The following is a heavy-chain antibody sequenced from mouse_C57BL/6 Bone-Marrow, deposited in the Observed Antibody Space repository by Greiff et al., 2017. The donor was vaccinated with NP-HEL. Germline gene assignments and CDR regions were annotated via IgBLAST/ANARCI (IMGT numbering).Heavy chain of an antibody. D-gene: IGHD1-1*01. V-gene: IGHV1-64*01. CDR2: IHPNSGST. Sequence: VQLQQPGAELVKPGASVKLSCKASGYTFTSYWMHWVKQRPGQGLEWIGMIHPNSGSTNYNEKFKSKATLTVDKSSSTAYMQLSSLTSEDSAVYYCARERDYGSSFAYWGQGTLVTVSA. J-gene: IGHJ3*01. CDR3: ARERDYGSSFAY. CDR1: GYTFTSYW.